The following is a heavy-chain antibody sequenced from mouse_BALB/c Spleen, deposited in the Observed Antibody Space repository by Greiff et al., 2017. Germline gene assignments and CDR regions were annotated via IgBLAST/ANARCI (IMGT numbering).Heavy chain of an antibody. CDR2: IWGDGST. V-gene: IGHV2-6-7*01. D-gene: IGHD1-1*01. CDR1: GFSLTGYG. J-gene: IGHJ3*01. CDR3: ARGDYYGSKAWFAY. Sequence: QVQLKESGPGLVAPSQSLSITCTVSGFSLTGYGVNWVRQPPGKGLEWLGMIWGDGSTDYNSALKSRLSISKDNSKSQVFLKMNSLQTDDTARYYCARGDYYGSKAWFAYWGQGTLGTVSA.